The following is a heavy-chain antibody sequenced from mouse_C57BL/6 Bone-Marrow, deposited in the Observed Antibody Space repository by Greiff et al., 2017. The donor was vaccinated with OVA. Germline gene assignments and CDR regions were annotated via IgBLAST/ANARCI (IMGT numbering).Heavy chain of an antibody. CDR1: GYTFTSYT. V-gene: IGHV1-4*01. Sequence: QVHVKQSGAELARPGASVKMSCKASGYTFTSYTMHWVKQRPGQGLEWIGYINPSSGYTKYNQKFKDKATLTADKSSSTAYMQLSSLTSEDSAVYYCARYDYGSSYGWFAYWGQGTLVTVSA. CDR2: INPSSGYT. J-gene: IGHJ3*01. CDR3: ARYDYGSSYGWFAY. D-gene: IGHD1-1*01.